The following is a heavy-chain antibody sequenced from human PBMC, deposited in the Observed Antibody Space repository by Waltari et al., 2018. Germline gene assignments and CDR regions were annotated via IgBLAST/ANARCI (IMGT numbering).Heavy chain of an antibody. CDR3: AIRDGQLSQLFYYYYGMDV. J-gene: IGHJ6*02. CDR1: GGTFSSYA. V-gene: IGHV1-69*13. CDR2: IIPIIGTA. D-gene: IGHD6-6*01. Sequence: QVQLVQSGAEVKKPGSSVKVSCKASGGTFSSYAISWVRQAPGQGLEWMGGIIPIIGTANYAQKFQGRVTITADESTSTAYMELSSLRSEDTAVYYCAIRDGQLSQLFYYYYGMDVWGQGTTVTVSS.